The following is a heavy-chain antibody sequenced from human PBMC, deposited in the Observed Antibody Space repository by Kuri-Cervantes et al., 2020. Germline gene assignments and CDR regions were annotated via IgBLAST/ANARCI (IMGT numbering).Heavy chain of an antibody. Sequence: GESLKISCAASRFTFNSYAMSWVRQATGKGLEWVAFIPYHGSDDYYANSVKGRFTISRDNSKNMVYLQMNSLRGEDTAVYYCAKDLTTGWSLDYWGQGTLVTVSS. CDR2: IPYHGSDD. J-gene: IGHJ4*02. CDR3: AKDLTTGWSLDY. V-gene: IGHV3-30*02. D-gene: IGHD6-19*01. CDR1: RFTFNSYA.